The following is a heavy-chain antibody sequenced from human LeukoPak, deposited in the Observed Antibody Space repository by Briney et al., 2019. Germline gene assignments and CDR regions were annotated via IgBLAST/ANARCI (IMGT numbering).Heavy chain of an antibody. CDR2: INHSGST. V-gene: IGHV4-34*01. CDR1: GGSFSGYY. Sequence: PSETLSLTCAVYGGSFSGYYWSWIRQPPGKGLEWIGEINHSGSTNYNPSLKSRVTISVDTSKNQFSLKLSSVTAADTAVYYCARTEGYDSSGWFDYWGQGTLVTVSS. J-gene: IGHJ4*02. D-gene: IGHD3-22*01. CDR3: ARTEGYDSSGWFDY.